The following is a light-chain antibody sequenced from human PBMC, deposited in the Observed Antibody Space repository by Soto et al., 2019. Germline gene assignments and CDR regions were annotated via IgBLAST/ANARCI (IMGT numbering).Light chain of an antibody. CDR2: GAS. V-gene: IGKV3-15*01. J-gene: IGKJ1*01. Sequence: EIVMTQSPATLSVSPGERATLSCRASQSVSSDLAWYHQKPGQAPRLLIYGASTRATGIPARFSGSGSGTEFTLTINSMRSEDFAVYYCQQYNTWPRTFGQGTKVDIK. CDR3: QQYNTWPRT. CDR1: QSVSSD.